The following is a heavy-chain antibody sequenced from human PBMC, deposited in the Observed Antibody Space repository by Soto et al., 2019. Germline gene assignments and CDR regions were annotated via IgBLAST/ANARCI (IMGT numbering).Heavy chain of an antibody. CDR3: SREFSSGWAGY. Sequence: QVHLVQSGAEVKKPGSSVTVSCNASGRTFSTSGISWVRQAPGQGLEWVRRFVPLLGTPTYAQRFQGRVTITSDDSTSTAYMELSSLKSEDTAVYYSSREFSSGWAGYWGQVTLVAVSS. D-gene: IGHD6-19*01. CDR2: FVPLLGTP. V-gene: IGHV1-69*01. J-gene: IGHJ4*02. CDR1: GRTFSTSG.